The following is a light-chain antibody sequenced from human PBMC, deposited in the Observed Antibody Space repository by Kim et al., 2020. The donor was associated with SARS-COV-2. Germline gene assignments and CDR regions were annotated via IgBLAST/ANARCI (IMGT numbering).Light chain of an antibody. CDR3: AAWDDSLNGWV. V-gene: IGLV1-44*01. Sequence: QFVMTQPPSASGTPGQRVAISCSADSSNIASDSITWYQQLPGTAPKLLMSRNNQRPSGVPGRFTGSRSGTTSSLAISGLQSEDEADYYCAAWDDSLNGWVFGGGTQLTVL. J-gene: IGLJ2*01. CDR1: SSNIASDS. CDR2: RNN.